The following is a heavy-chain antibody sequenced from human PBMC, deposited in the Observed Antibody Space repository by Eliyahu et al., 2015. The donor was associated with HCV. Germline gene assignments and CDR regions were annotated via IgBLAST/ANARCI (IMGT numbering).Heavy chain of an antibody. CDR1: GGSINSGDYY. J-gene: IGHJ2*01. CDR2: IYYSGNS. CDR3: ASGDEDRYSYGQSTADWYFDL. D-gene: IGHD5-18*01. Sequence: QVQLQESGPGLVKPSQTLSLTCTVPGGSINSGDYYWSWIRQHPGKGLEWIGHIYYSGNSYYNPSLKSRVTISLDTSKNQFFLRLKSVTAADTAVYYCASGDEDRYSYGQSTADWYFDLWGRGTLVTVSS. V-gene: IGHV4-31*03.